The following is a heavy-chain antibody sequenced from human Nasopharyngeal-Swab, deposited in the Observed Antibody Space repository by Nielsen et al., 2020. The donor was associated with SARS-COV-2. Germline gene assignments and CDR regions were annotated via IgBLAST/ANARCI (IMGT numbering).Heavy chain of an antibody. Sequence: ASVKVSCKASGYTFTTYGISWVRQAPGQGLEWMGWISPYNGKTKYAQKFQDRVTMTTDTSTSTAYMELRSLRSDDTDVYFCARDPRGPDYWGQGTLVTVSS. CDR3: ARDPRGPDY. V-gene: IGHV1-18*01. CDR1: GYTFTTYG. J-gene: IGHJ4*02. CDR2: ISPYNGKT. D-gene: IGHD6-25*01.